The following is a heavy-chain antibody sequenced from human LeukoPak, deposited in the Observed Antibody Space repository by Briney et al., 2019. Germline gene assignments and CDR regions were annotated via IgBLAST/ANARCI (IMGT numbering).Heavy chain of an antibody. D-gene: IGHD3-10*01. J-gene: IGHJ6*02. Sequence: GGSLRLSCAASGFTFSSYSMNWVRQAPGKGLEWVSSISSSSSYIYYADSVKGRFTISRDNAKNSLYLQMNSLRAEDTAVYYCARVGWVAYYGSGSMDVWGQGTTVTVSS. V-gene: IGHV3-21*01. CDR2: ISSSSSYI. CDR1: GFTFSSYS. CDR3: ARVGWVAYYGSGSMDV.